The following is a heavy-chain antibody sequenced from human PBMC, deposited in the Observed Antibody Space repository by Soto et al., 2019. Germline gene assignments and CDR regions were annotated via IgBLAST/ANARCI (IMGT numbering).Heavy chain of an antibody. J-gene: IGHJ5*02. D-gene: IGHD3-22*01. CDR3: EGDYYDSSGFNWFGP. V-gene: IGHV1-69*12. CDR1: GCTFSSYA. Sequence: QVQLVQSGAEVKKPGSSVKVSCKASGCTFSSYAISWVRQAPGQGLEWMGGIIPIFGTANYAQKFQGRVTITADESTSKAYMELSSLRAEETAVYYCEGDYYDSSGFNWFGPWGQGTLGNVSS. CDR2: IIPIFGTA.